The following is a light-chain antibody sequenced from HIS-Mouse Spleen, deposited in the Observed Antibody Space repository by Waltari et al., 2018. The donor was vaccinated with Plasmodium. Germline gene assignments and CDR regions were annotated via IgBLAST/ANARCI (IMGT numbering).Light chain of an antibody. CDR1: TSHVRGYHY. Sequence: QSALTQPASVSGSPGQSITISSPPTTSHVRGYHYVPWYQQHPGKAPKLMIYDGSNRPSGVSNRFSGSKSGNTASRTISGLQAEDEADYYCSSYTSSSTRVFGGGTKLTVL. CDR3: SSYTSSSTRV. V-gene: IGLV2-14*03. J-gene: IGLJ2*01. CDR2: DGS.